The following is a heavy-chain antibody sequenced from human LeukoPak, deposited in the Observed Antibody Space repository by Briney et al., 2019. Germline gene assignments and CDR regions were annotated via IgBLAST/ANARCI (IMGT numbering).Heavy chain of an antibody. CDR2: ISYDGSNK. J-gene: IGHJ4*02. CDR3: ASEYCSCGSCYSLDY. Sequence: GGSLRLSCAASGFTFSSYAMHWVRQAPGKGLEWVAVISYDGSNKYYADSVKGRFTISRDNSKNTLYLQMNSLRAEDTAVYYCASEYCSCGSCYSLDYWGQGTLVTVSS. CDR1: GFTFSSYA. D-gene: IGHD2-15*01. V-gene: IGHV3-30*04.